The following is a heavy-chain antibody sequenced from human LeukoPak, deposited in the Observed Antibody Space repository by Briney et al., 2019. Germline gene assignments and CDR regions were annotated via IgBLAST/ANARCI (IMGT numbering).Heavy chain of an antibody. CDR3: ASGVASYYYGSGSYPADY. CDR2: ISSSGSTI. J-gene: IGHJ4*02. V-gene: IGHV3-11*04. CDR1: GFTFSDYY. D-gene: IGHD3-10*01. Sequence: KTGGSLRLSCAASGFTFSDYYMSWIRQAPGKGLEWVSYISSSGSTIYYADSVKGRFTISRDNAKNSLYLQTNSLRAEDTAVYYCASGVASYYYGSGSYPADYWGQGTLVTVSS.